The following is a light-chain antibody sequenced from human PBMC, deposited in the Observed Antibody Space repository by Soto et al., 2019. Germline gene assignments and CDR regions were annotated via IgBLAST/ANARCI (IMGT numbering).Light chain of an antibody. Sequence: DNQMTQSPSSLSASVGDRVTITCRASQGITNHLAWYQQRPGKVPYLLIYAASTLQSGVPSRFSGSGSGTDFTLTISSLQPEDVATYYCQRYYSGPRLFGPGTKVDIK. J-gene: IGKJ3*01. CDR1: QGITNH. V-gene: IGKV1-27*01. CDR3: QRYYSGPRL. CDR2: AAS.